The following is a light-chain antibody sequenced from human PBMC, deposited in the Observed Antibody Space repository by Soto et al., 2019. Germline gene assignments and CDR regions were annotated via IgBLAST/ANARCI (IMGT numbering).Light chain of an antibody. CDR2: DNT. Sequence: QSVLTQPPSVSAAPGQKVTISCSGSTSNIGNNYVSWYQQLPGTAPKLLIYDNTERPSGIPDRFSGSKSGASATLDISGLQTGDEADYYCGTWDSSLSAGEFGGGTKLTVL. J-gene: IGLJ3*02. CDR3: GTWDSSLSAGE. V-gene: IGLV1-51*01. CDR1: TSNIGNNY.